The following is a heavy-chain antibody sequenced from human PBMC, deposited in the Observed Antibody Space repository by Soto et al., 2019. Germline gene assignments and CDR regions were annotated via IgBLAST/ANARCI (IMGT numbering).Heavy chain of an antibody. D-gene: IGHD2-15*01. V-gene: IGHV4-59*08. CDR1: GGSISSYY. CDR3: ARLVGNVVVVAAQGDWFDP. CDR2: IYYSGST. J-gene: IGHJ5*02. Sequence: PSETLSLTCTVSGGSISSYYWSWIRQPPGKGLEWIGYIYYSGSTNYNPSLKSRVTISVDTSKNQFSLKLSSVTAADTAVYYCARLVGNVVVVAAQGDWFDPWGQGTLVNVSS.